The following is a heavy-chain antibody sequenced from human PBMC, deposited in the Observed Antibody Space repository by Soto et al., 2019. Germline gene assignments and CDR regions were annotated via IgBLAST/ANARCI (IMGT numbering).Heavy chain of an antibody. J-gene: IGHJ4*02. CDR3: ANTERGYYFDY. CDR2: VYYNGGT. D-gene: IGHD3-10*01. V-gene: IGHV4-59*01. CDR1: GGSISSFY. Sequence: ETLSLTCTVSGGSISSFYWSWIRQPPGKGLEWIGYVYYNGGTNYNPSLKSRVTISVDTSKNQFSLNLSSVTAADTAVYYCANTERGYYFDYWGQGTLVTVSS.